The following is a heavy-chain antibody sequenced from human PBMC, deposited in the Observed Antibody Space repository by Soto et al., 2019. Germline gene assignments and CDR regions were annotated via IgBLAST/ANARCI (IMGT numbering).Heavy chain of an antibody. CDR2: IYYSGTS. J-gene: IGHJ4*02. Sequence: PXXTLSLPFTVSGGFIRGSDYYWGFIRQPPGKGLEWIGNIYYSGTSYSYPSLKGRVTMSVDTSKNQFSMRLSYVTAADTAVYYCTDMRGQWLPRDWGRGIMVTVSS. V-gene: IGHV4-39*01. CDR3: TDMRGQWLPRD. CDR1: GGFIRGSDYY. D-gene: IGHD6-19*01.